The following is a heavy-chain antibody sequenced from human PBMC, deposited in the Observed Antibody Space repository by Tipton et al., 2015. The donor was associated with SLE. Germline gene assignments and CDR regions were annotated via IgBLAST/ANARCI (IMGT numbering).Heavy chain of an antibody. Sequence: TLSLTCAVYGGSFSGYYWSWIRQPPGKGLEWIGEINHSGSTKNNPSLKSRVTISVDTSKNQFSLKLRSVTAADTAVYYCARDGPTWGYYYMDVWGKGTTVTVSS. V-gene: IGHV4-34*01. CDR1: GGSFSGYY. CDR3: ARDGPTWGYYYMDV. J-gene: IGHJ6*03. D-gene: IGHD7-27*01. CDR2: INHSGST.